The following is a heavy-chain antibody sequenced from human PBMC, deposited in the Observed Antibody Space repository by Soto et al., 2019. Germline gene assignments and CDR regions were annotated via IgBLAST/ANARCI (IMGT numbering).Heavy chain of an antibody. CDR3: ARDLSIAAAGKGNWFDP. CDR1: GGSISSGGYY. V-gene: IGHV4-31*03. D-gene: IGHD6-13*01. Sequence: QVQLQESGPGLVKPSQTLSLTCTVSGGSISSGGYYWSWIRQHPGKGLEWIGYIYYSGSTYYNPSLKSRFTISVDTSKNQFSLKLSSVTAADTAVYYCARDLSIAAAGKGNWFDPWGQGTLVTVSS. CDR2: IYYSGST. J-gene: IGHJ5*02.